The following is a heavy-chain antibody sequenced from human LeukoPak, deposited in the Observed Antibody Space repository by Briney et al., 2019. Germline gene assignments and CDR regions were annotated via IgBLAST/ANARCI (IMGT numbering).Heavy chain of an antibody. V-gene: IGHV3-30-3*01. CDR2: ISYDGSNK. Sequence: GGSLRLSCAASGFTFSSYAMHWVRQAPGKGLEWVAVISYDGSNKYYADSVKGRFTISRDNSKNTLYLQMNSLRAEDTAVYYCARDFSSGSYLDYWGQGTLVTVSS. J-gene: IGHJ4*02. D-gene: IGHD3-10*01. CDR3: ARDFSSGSYLDY. CDR1: GFTFSSYA.